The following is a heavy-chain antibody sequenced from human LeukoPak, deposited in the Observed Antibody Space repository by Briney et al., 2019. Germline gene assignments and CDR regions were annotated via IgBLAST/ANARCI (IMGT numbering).Heavy chain of an antibody. CDR2: IYYSGST. D-gene: IGHD3-22*01. Sequence: PSETLSLTCTVSGGSISSSSYYWGWIRQPPGKGLEWIGSIYYSGSTYYNPSLKSRVTISVDTSKNQFSLKLSSVTAADTAVYYCARGYYDSSGFEYFQDWGQGTLVTVSS. J-gene: IGHJ1*01. V-gene: IGHV4-39*07. CDR1: GGSISSSSYY. CDR3: ARGYYDSSGFEYFQD.